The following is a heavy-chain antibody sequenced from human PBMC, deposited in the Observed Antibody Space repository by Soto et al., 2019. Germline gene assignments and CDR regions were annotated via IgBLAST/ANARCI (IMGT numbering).Heavy chain of an antibody. Sequence: GGSLRLSCAASGFTFSSYAMSWVRQAPGKGLVWLSGVDTDGSTTNYADSVKGRFTISRDNAKSTLYLQINSLRAEDTAVYYCARGTYHSFWFDYWGQGTLVTVSS. D-gene: IGHD5-18*01. J-gene: IGHJ4*02. CDR1: GFTFSSYA. CDR3: ARGTYHSFWFDY. CDR2: VDTDGSTT. V-gene: IGHV3-74*01.